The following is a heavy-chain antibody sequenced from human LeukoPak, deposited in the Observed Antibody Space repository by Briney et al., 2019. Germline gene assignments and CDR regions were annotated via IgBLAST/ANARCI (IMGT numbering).Heavy chain of an antibody. CDR1: GYTFSSYS. CDR3: ANGSGAHFDY. V-gene: IGHV3-21*01. CDR2: ISSSSSYI. J-gene: IGHJ4*02. Sequence: GGSLRLSCAASGYTFSSYSMNWVRQAPGKGLEWVSSISSSSSYIYYADSVKGRFTISRDNAKNSLYLQMNSLRAEDTAVYYCANGSGAHFDYWGQGTLVTVSS. D-gene: IGHD3-3*01.